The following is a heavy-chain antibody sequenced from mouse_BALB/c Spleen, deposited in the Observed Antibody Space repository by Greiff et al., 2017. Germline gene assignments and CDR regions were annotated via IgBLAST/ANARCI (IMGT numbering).Heavy chain of an antibody. CDR3: ARGPAYYRSGGFAY. J-gene: IGHJ3*01. CDR2: ISSGGST. Sequence: EVMLVESGGGLVKPGGSLKLSCAASGFTFSSYAMSWVRQTPEKRLEWVASISSGGSTYYPDSVKGRFTISRDNARNILYLQMSSLRSEDTAMYYCARGPAYYRSGGFAYWGQGTLVTVSA. CDR1: GFTFSSYA. V-gene: IGHV5-6-5*01. D-gene: IGHD2-14*01.